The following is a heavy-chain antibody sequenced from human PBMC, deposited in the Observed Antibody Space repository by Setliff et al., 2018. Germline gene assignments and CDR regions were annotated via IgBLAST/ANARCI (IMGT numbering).Heavy chain of an antibody. D-gene: IGHD2-21*01. Sequence: PSETLSLTCAVYGGSFSGYYWTWIRQPPGKGLEWIGEINHSGSSNYNPSLKSRVTISVDTSKNQFSLNLSSVTAADTAVYYCARLLDYYYYYMDVWGKGTTVTVSS. CDR3: ARLLDYYYYYMDV. CDR2: INHSGSS. CDR1: GGSFSGYY. J-gene: IGHJ6*03. V-gene: IGHV4-34*01.